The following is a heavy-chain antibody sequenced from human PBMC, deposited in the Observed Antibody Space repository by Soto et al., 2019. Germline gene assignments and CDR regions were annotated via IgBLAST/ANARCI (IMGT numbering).Heavy chain of an antibody. CDR2: ISGSGGST. CDR1: GFTFSSYA. D-gene: IGHD3-3*01. CDR3: AKGPYFWSGSEVNWFDP. J-gene: IGHJ5*02. V-gene: IGHV3-23*01. Sequence: PGGSLRLSCAASGFTFSSYAMSWVRQAPGKGLEWVSAISGSGGSTYYADSVKGRFTISRDNPKNTLYLQMNSLRAEDTTVYYCAKGPYFWSGSEVNWFDPWGQGTLVTV.